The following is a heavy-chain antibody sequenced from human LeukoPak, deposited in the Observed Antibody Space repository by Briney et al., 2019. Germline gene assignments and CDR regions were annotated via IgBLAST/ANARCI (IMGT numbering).Heavy chain of an antibody. J-gene: IGHJ6*03. CDR2: ISSSSSTI. Sequence: GGSLRLSCAASGFTFSSYSVNWVRQAPGKGLEWVSYISSSSSTIYYADSVKGRFTISRDNAKNSLYLQMNSLRAEDTAVYYCARDLSIAARHYMDVWGKGTTVTVSS. V-gene: IGHV3-48*01. CDR3: ARDLSIAARHYMDV. CDR1: GFTFSSYS. D-gene: IGHD6-6*01.